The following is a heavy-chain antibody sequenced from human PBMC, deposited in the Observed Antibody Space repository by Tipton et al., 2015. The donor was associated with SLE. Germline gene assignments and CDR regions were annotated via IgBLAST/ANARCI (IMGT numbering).Heavy chain of an antibody. V-gene: IGHV4-59*08. J-gene: IGHJ4*02. CDR3: ARHSNERGFSLDH. Sequence: TLSLTCDVSGYFITTGHYWSWIRQSPGKGLEWIAYIHYSESPNYNPSLRSRVTISVDTSKNQLSLKLSSGTAADTAVYYCARHSNERGFSLDHWGLGTLVTVSS. CDR2: IHYSESP. CDR1: GYFITTGHY. D-gene: IGHD1-1*01.